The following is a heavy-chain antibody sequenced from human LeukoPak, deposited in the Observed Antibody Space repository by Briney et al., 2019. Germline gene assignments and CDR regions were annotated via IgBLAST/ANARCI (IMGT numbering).Heavy chain of an antibody. V-gene: IGHV3-21*01. CDR2: ISSSSTYI. D-gene: IGHD3-22*01. J-gene: IGHJ2*01. CDR3: ARDGLTYYYDSSGYYSGWYFDL. CDR1: GFTFSSYS. Sequence: GGSLRLSCAASGFTFSSYSMNWVRQAPGKGLEWVSSISSSSTYIYYADSVKGRFTISRDNAKNSLYLQMTSLRAEDTAVYYCARDGLTYYYDSSGYYSGWYFDLWGRGTLVTVSS.